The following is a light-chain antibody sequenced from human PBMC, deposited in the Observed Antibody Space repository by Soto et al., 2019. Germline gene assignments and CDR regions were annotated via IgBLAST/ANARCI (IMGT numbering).Light chain of an antibody. J-gene: IGKJ4*01. CDR2: AAS. CDR1: QAIRNN. CDR3: LQDYYYPLS. Sequence: QMTQSPSSLPASVGDRVTITCRASQAIRNNLDWYQQKPGKAPKLLISAASALESGVPSRFSGSGSDTDFTLTVSSLQPEDSATYYCLQDYYYPLSFGGGTKVDIK. V-gene: IGKV1-6*01.